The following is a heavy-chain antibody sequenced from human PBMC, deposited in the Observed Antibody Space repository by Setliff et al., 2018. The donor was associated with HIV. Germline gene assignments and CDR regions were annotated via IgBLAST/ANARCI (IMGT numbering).Heavy chain of an antibody. CDR2: INHSGST. D-gene: IGHD4-17*01. J-gene: IGHJ4*02. Sequence: PSETLSLTCVVSGDSISSSINWWSWVRQPPGKGLEWIGEINHSGSTNYNPSLKSRVTISVDTSKNQFSLKLSSVTAADTAVYYCARDLLLRWLDYWGQGTLVTVS. CDR3: ARDLLLRWLDY. V-gene: IGHV4-4*02. CDR1: GDSISSSINW.